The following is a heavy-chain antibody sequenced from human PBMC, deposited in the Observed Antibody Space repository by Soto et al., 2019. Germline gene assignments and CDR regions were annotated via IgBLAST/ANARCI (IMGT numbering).Heavy chain of an antibody. CDR3: ARSPSPGYSSVWNPFDY. D-gene: IGHD6-19*01. CDR1: GFTFSNYN. J-gene: IGHJ4*02. Sequence: EVHLVESGGGLVKPGGSLRLSCAASGFTFSNYNLNWVRQAPGKGLEWVSSISSTSAYIYYTDSMKDRFTVSRDNAKNLLFLQVNSLRAEDTAVYYCARSPSPGYSSVWNPFDYWGQGTLVTVSS. V-gene: IGHV3-21*06. CDR2: ISSTSAYI.